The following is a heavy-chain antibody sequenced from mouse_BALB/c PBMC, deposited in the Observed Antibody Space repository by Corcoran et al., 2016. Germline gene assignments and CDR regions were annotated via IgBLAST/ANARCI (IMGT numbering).Heavy chain of an antibody. D-gene: IGHD2-3*01. CDR1: GYTFTDYE. CDR3: TRSLLDGYYVWFAY. J-gene: IGHJ3*01. CDR2: IHPGSGGT. Sequence: QVQLQQSGAELVRPGASVKLSCQALGYTFTDYEIHWVKQTPVHCLEWIGAIHPGSGGTAYNQKFKGKTTLTADKSSSTAYMELSSLTSEDSAVYYCTRSLLDGYYVWFAYWGEGTLVTVSA. V-gene: IGHV1-15*01.